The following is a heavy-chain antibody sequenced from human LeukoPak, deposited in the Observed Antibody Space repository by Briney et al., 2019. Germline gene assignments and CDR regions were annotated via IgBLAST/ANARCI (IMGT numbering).Heavy chain of an antibody. J-gene: IGHJ4*02. CDR1: GFTFSSYG. D-gene: IGHD6-13*01. V-gene: IGHV3-30*18. Sequence: GGSLRLSCAASGFTFSSYGMHWVRQAPGKGLEWVEGISYDGSNKYYADSVKGRFTISRDNSKNALYLQMNSLRAEDTAVYYCAKDGRWEQQLPTGTSFDYWGQGTLVTVSP. CDR3: AKDGRWEQQLPTGTSFDY. CDR2: ISYDGSNK.